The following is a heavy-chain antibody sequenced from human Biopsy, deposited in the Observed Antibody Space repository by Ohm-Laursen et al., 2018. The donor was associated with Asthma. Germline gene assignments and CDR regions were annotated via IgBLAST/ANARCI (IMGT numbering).Heavy chain of an antibody. Sequence: SSVKVSCKISGYSLTDLSMHWVRQAPGQGLEWMGGHDHEEGGTVNARRFQGRVTMTEDTSTDTAYMELSSLSFDDTAVYYCASDFPKDYVRYNFQFWGQGTLVTVSS. CDR3: ASDFPKDYVRYNFQF. J-gene: IGHJ4*02. D-gene: IGHD4-17*01. CDR1: GYSLTDLS. CDR2: HDHEEGGT. V-gene: IGHV1-24*01.